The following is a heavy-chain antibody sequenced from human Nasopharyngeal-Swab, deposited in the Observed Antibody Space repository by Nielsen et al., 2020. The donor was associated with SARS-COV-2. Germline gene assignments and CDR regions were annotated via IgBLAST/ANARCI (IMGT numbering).Heavy chain of an antibody. J-gene: IGHJ5*02. V-gene: IGHV3-15*01. CDR2: IKSKTDGGTT. CDR3: TTDYYDWGFFDP. Sequence: WIRQPPGKGLEWVGRIKSKTDGGTTDYAAPVKGRFTISRDDSKNTLYLQMNSLKTEDTAVYYCTTDYYDWGFFDPWGQGTPVTVSS. D-gene: IGHD3-16*01.